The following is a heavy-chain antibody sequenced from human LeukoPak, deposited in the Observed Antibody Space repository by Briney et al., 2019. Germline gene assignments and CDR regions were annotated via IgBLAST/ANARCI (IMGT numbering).Heavy chain of an antibody. J-gene: IGHJ3*02. Sequence: SQTLSLTCAISGDSVSRNTAGWNWIRQSPSRGLEWLGRTYYRSKWYNDFAPSVRNRITINPDTSKNQFSLQLNSVTPEDTAVYYCARGSVVVVTAIRYDAFDIWGQGTMVTVSS. CDR3: ARGSVVVVTAIRYDAFDI. V-gene: IGHV6-1*01. CDR2: TYYRSKWYN. CDR1: GDSVSRNTAG. D-gene: IGHD2-21*02.